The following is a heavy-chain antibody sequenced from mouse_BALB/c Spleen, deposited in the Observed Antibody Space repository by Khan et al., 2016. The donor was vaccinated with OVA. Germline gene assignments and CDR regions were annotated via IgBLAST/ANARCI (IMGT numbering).Heavy chain of an antibody. D-gene: IGHD2-4*01. CDR3: ARRGYDYGRGALFAY. J-gene: IGHJ3*01. CDR2: IWSAGST. CDR1: GFSLNNYS. Sequence: QVQLQQPGPGLVQPSQSLSITCTVSGFSLNNYSVHWVRQSPGKGLEWLGVIWSAGSTDYNAAFISRLTISKDNSRSQVFFKMNSLQSNDTAIYYCARRGYDYGRGALFAYWGQGTLVTVSA. V-gene: IGHV2-2*03.